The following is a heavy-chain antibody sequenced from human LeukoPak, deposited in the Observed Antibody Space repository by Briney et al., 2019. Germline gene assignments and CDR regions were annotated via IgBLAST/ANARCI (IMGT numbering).Heavy chain of an antibody. Sequence: GGSLRLPCAASGFTFSSYAMSWVRQAPGKGLEGVSAISGSGGSTYYADSVKGRFTISRNNSKNTLYLQMNSLRAEDTAVYYCAKGYCSSTSCRNYCYYGMDVWGQGTTVTVSS. CDR1: GFTFSSYA. J-gene: IGHJ6*02. D-gene: IGHD2-2*01. CDR2: ISGSGGST. CDR3: AKGYCSSTSCRNYCYYGMDV. V-gene: IGHV3-23*01.